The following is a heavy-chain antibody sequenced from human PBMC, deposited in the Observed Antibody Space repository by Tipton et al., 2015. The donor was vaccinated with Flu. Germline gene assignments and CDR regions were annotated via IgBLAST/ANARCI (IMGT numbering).Heavy chain of an antibody. CDR1: GGSIRTTGFY. CDR3: ARDPSLGMPDYFDY. V-gene: IGHV4-61*08. Sequence: TLSLTCTVSGGSIRTTGFYWSWIRQPPGKGLEWIGYIYNSEYTKYNPSLKSRVTISVDTSKKQFSLRLRSVTAADTAVYYCARDPSLGMPDYFDYWGQGILVTASS. D-gene: IGHD2-2*01. J-gene: IGHJ4*02. CDR2: IYNSEYT.